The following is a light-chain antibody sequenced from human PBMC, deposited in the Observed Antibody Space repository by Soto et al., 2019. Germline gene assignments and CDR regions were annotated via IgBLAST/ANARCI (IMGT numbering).Light chain of an antibody. CDR3: GAWDNSLPGGV. CDR2: ENY. V-gene: IGLV1-51*02. CDR1: SSNIGNNY. J-gene: IGLJ2*01. Sequence: QSVLTQPPSVSAAPGQTVTISCSGSSSNIGNNYVSWYQQLPGAAPKLLIYENYERPSGIPDRFSGSKSGTSATLDITGLQTGDEDDYYCGAWDNSLPGGVFGGGTQLTVL.